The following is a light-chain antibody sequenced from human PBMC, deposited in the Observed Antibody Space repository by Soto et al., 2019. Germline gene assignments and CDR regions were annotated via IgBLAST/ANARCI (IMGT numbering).Light chain of an antibody. CDR2: DVS. V-gene: IGLV2-8*02. CDR1: SGDVGAYNY. Sequence: QRVRTNPPSASRAPGHGGSISCTGTSGDVGAYNYVSWYQQHPGKAPKFMIYDVSKRPSGVPDRFSGSKSGNTASLTVSGLQAEDEADYYCSSYAGSNNFYVFGTGTKVTVL. J-gene: IGLJ1*01. CDR3: SSYAGSNNFYV.